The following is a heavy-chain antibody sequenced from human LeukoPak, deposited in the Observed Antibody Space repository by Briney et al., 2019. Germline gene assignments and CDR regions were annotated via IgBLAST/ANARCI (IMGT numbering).Heavy chain of an antibody. D-gene: IGHD3-3*01. CDR1: EYTFTSYD. CDR2: MNPSSGST. Sequence: ASVKVSCKASEYTFTSYDINWVRQATGQGLEWMGWMNPSSGSTGYAQKFQGRVTMTRDTSISTAYMELSSLRSEDTAVYYCARGGSYDFWSGYYYYYYMDVWGKGTTVTVSS. V-gene: IGHV1-8*01. J-gene: IGHJ6*03. CDR3: ARGGSYDFWSGYYYYYYMDV.